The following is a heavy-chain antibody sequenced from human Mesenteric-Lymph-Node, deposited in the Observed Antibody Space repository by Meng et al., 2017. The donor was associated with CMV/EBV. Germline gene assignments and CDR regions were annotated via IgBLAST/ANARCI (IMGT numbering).Heavy chain of an antibody. Sequence: GSLRLSCTVSGASITTYWWSWLRQSPGKGLEWIGYIHHSGTNNYNPSLRSRVIMSVDTSNNQFSLKLTSVTAADTAVYFCARDSYHYGSSTYNWFDPWGPGTLVTVSS. J-gene: IGHJ5*02. D-gene: IGHD3-10*01. V-gene: IGHV4-59*01. CDR2: IHHSGTN. CDR1: GASITTYW. CDR3: ARDSYHYGSSTYNWFDP.